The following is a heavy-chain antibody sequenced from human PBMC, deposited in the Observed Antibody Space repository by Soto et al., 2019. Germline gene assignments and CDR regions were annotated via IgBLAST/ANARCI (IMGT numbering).Heavy chain of an antibody. D-gene: IGHD2-15*01. CDR2: ISGSGGST. Sequence: GSLRLSCAASGFTFSSYAMSWVRQAPGKGPEWVSAISGSGGSTYYADSVKGRFTISRDNSKNTLYLQMNSLRAEDTAVYYYAKRSGRLFDYWGQGTLVTVSS. V-gene: IGHV3-23*01. CDR3: AKRSGRLFDY. CDR1: GFTFSSYA. J-gene: IGHJ4*02.